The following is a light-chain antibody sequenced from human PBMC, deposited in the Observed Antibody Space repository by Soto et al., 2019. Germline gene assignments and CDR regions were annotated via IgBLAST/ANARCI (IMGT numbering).Light chain of an antibody. CDR3: GTSDSSLSAVV. J-gene: IGLJ2*01. V-gene: IGLV1-51*01. CDR2: DNS. CDR1: RSNIGNNY. Sequence: QSVLSQAAAVPTAPGQKFDISCAGSRSNIGNNYVSWYQQLPGSAPKLLIHDNSERPSGIPDRFSGSKSGTSATLGITGLQTGDEAEYCGGTSDSSLSAVVFGGGTK.